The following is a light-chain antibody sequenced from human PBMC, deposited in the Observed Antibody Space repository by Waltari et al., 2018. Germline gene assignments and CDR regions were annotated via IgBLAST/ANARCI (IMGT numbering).Light chain of an antibody. CDR1: ISDIGIYNY. J-gene: IGLJ3*02. CDR3: CSYAGALFWV. CDR2: DVS. Sequence: QSALTQPRSVSGSPGQSVTISCTGTISDIGIYNYVSWYQQHPGKAPKLIIYDVSKRPSGVPNRFSGSKSGNTASLTISGLQAEDEGDYYCCSYAGALFWVFGGGTKLTVL. V-gene: IGLV2-11*01.